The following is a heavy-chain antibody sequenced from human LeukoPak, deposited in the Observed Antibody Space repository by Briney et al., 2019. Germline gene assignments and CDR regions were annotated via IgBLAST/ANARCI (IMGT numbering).Heavy chain of an antibody. V-gene: IGHV4-59*01. J-gene: IGHJ3*01. CDR1: GASTSAYY. CDR2: SYSGGNA. CDR3: AHSKRGGGYYINAFAV. Sequence: PSETLSLTCTVSGASTSAYYWSWIRQPPGKGLEWIGYSYSGGNANYNPSLKSRVTISIDTSENQFCLRLTSVTAADTAVYFCAHSKRGGGYYINAFAVWGQGALVTISS. D-gene: IGHD1-26*01.